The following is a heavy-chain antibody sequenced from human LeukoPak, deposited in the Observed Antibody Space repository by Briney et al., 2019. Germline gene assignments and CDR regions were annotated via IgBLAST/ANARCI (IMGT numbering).Heavy chain of an antibody. Sequence: GGSLRLSCAASGFTFSAYAMSWVRRAPGKGLEWVSTITRGGSTTWYADSVKGRFTISRDNSKNTLYLGVNSLRAEDTAVYYCARDHPDCVGAICLLFDYWGQGTLVTVSS. CDR3: ARDHPDCVGAICLLFDY. CDR1: GFTFSAYA. D-gene: IGHD2-21*01. V-gene: IGHV3-23*01. CDR2: ITRGGSTT. J-gene: IGHJ4*02.